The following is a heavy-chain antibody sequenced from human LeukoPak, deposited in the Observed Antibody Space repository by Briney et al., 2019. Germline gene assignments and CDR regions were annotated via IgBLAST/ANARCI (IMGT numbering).Heavy chain of an antibody. D-gene: IGHD6-6*01. J-gene: IGHJ2*01. CDR1: GGSISSYY. V-gene: IGHV4-59*01. CDR3: ARDWGSGSSGWYFDL. Sequence: SETLSLTCTVSGGSISSYYWSWIRQPPGKGLEWVGYIYYSGSTNYNPSLKSRVTILVDTSKNQVSLKLNSVTAADTAVYYCARDWGSGSSGWYFDLWGRGTLVTVSS. CDR2: IYYSGST.